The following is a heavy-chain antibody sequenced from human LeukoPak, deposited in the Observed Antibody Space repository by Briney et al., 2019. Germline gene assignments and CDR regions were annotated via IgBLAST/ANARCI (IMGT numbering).Heavy chain of an antibody. V-gene: IGHV3-23*01. CDR3: ANWDPFDY. CDR1: GFTFSSYA. CDR2: ISGSGGST. J-gene: IGHJ4*02. Sequence: GGSLRLSCAASGFTFSSYAMSWVRQAPGKGLEWVSTISGSGGSTYYADSVKGRFTISRDKSKNTVYLQMNSLRAEDTVVYYCANWDPFDYWGQGTLVTVSS. D-gene: IGHD1-26*01.